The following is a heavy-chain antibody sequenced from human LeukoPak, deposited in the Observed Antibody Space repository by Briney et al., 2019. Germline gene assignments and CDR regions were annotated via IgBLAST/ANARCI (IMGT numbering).Heavy chain of an antibody. CDR3: AKDRDGGTTTRPKGFDY. CDR2: ISASGGKT. J-gene: IGHJ4*02. Sequence: PGGSLRLSCAASGFTFSIYAMSWVRQAPGKGLEWVSAISASGGKTYYADCVKGRFTISRDNSKTTLYLQMNSLRVEDTAVYYCAKDRDGGTTTRPKGFDYWGQGTLVTVSS. D-gene: IGHD1-26*01. CDR1: GFTFSIYA. V-gene: IGHV3-23*01.